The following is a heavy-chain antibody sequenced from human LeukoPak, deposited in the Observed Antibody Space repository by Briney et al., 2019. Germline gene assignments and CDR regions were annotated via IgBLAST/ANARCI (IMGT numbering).Heavy chain of an antibody. CDR2: IYYSGST. CDR1: GGSISSGGYY. Sequence: SETLSLTCTVSGGSISSGGYYWSWIRQHPGKGLEWIGYIYYSGSTYYNPSLKSRVTISVDTSKNQFSLKLSSVTAADTAVYYCARDYLSWTGGGNWFDPWGQGTLVTVSS. V-gene: IGHV4-31*03. CDR3: ARDYLSWTGGGNWFDP. J-gene: IGHJ5*02. D-gene: IGHD3-10*01.